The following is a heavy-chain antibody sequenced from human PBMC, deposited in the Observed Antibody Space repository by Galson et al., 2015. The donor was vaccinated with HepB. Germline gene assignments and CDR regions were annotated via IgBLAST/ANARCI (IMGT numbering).Heavy chain of an antibody. D-gene: IGHD2-2*01. J-gene: IGHJ6*02. Sequence: QSGAEVKKPGESLKISCKGFGYSFTSYWIGWVRQMPGKGLEWMGRIDPSDSYTNYSPSFQGHVTISADKSISTAYLQWSSLKASDTAMYYCARRGRDCSSTSCYLYYYYGMDVWGQGTTVTVSS. V-gene: IGHV5-10-1*01. CDR2: IDPSDSYT. CDR1: GYSFTSYW. CDR3: ARRGRDCSSTSCYLYYYYGMDV.